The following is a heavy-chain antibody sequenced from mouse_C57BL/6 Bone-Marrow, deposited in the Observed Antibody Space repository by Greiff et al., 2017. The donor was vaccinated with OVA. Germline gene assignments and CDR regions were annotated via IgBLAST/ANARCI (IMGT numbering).Heavy chain of an antibody. J-gene: IGHJ2*01. Sequence: VKLVESGPELVRPGVSVKISCKGSGYTFTDYAMHWVKQSHAKSLEWIGVISTYYGDASYNQKFKDKATMTVDKSSSTAYMELARLTSEDSAVYYCARDVRITTVVATDYWGQGTTLTVSS. V-gene: IGHV1-67*01. CDR2: ISTYYGDA. CDR1: GYTFTDYA. CDR3: ARDVRITTVVATDY. D-gene: IGHD1-1*01.